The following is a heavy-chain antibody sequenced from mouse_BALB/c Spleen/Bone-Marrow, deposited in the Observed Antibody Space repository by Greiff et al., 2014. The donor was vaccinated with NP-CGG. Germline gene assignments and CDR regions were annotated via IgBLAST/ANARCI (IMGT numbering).Heavy chain of an antibody. J-gene: IGHJ2*01. V-gene: IGHV1S56*01. CDR1: GYTLTTYD. CDR2: ISPGDGNT. Sequence: VNVVESGPELVKPGALVKISCKASGYTLTTYDINWVKQRPGQGLEWIGWISPGDGNTNYNEKFKGKTTLTADKYSSTAYMQLSSLTSENSAVYFCARGGDYHYFDYWGQGTTLTVSS. CDR3: ARGGDYHYFDY. D-gene: IGHD2-4*01.